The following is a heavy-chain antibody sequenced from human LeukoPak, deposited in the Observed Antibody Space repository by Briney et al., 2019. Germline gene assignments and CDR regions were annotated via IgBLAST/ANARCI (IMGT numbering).Heavy chain of an antibody. CDR3: AKVGPYGSGSP. D-gene: IGHD3-10*01. Sequence: GGSLRLSCAASGFTFSSYGMHWVRQAPGKGLEWVAVISYDGSNKYYADSVKGRFTISRDNSKNTLYLQMNSLRAEDTAVYYCAKVGPYGSGSPWGQGTLVTVSS. CDR1: GFTFSSYG. CDR2: ISYDGSNK. J-gene: IGHJ4*02. V-gene: IGHV3-30*18.